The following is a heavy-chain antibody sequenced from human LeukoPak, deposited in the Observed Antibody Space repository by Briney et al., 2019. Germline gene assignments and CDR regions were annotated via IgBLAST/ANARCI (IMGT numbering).Heavy chain of an antibody. CDR1: GFTFSNYW. CDR3: VRDVSDENDSASMMHLDS. Sequence: GGSLRLSSAASGFTFSNYWMTWVRQAPGQGLEWVANIKKDGREKHYVDSVKGRFAISRDNARNSLFLQMSSLRAEDTAVYYCVRDVSDENDSASMMHLDSWGQGTLVSVSS. CDR2: IKKDGREK. J-gene: IGHJ4*02. V-gene: IGHV3-7*01. D-gene: IGHD3-16*01.